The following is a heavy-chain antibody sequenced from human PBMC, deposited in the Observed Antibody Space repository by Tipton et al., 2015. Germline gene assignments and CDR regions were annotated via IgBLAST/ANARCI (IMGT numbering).Heavy chain of an antibody. J-gene: IGHJ4*02. CDR3: ARGSYGSFDY. CDR1: AYSISSDYY. V-gene: IGHV4-38-2*01. Sequence: TLSLTCAVSAYSISSDYYWGWIRQPPGKGLEWIGSISHSGNTYYNPSLKSRVTMSRDTSKNQFSLTLNSVTPEDTAVYYCARGSYGSFDYWGQGTLVTVSS. D-gene: IGHD5-18*01. CDR2: ISHSGNT.